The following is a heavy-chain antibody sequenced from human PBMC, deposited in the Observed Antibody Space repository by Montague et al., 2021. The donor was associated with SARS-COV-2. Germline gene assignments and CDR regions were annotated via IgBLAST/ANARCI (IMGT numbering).Heavy chain of an antibody. CDR3: ARTRAYYYDSSGYSYYFDY. CDR2: IDWDDDD. J-gene: IGHJ4*02. CDR1: GFSLTTNGMC. Sequence: PALVKPTQSLTLTCTFSGFSLTTNGMCVSWIRQPPGKALEWLARIDWDDDDYYSTSLKTRLTISKDTSKNQVVLTMTNMDPVDTATYYCARTRAYYYDSSGYSYYFDYWGQGTLVTVSS. V-gene: IGHV2-70*11. D-gene: IGHD3-22*01.